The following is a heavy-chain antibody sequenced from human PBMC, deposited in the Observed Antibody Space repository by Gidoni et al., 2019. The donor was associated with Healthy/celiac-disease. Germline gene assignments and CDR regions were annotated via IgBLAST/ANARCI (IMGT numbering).Heavy chain of an antibody. J-gene: IGHJ4*02. CDR2: INHSGST. CDR1: GGSFSGYY. D-gene: IGHD3-10*01. CDR3: ARGRAFGSGSIFDY. Sequence: QVQLQPWGAGLLKPSETLSLTCAVYGGSFSGYYWSWIRQPPGKGLEWIGEINHSGSTNYNPSLKSRVTISVDTSKNQFSLKLSSVTAADTAVYYCARGRAFGSGSIFDYWGQGTLVTVSS. V-gene: IGHV4-34*01.